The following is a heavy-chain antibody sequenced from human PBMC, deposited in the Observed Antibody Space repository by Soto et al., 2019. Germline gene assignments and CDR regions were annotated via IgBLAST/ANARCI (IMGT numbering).Heavy chain of an antibody. J-gene: IGHJ4*02. CDR1: GDSISNHF. D-gene: IGHD6-6*01. Sequence: ETLSLTCTVSGDSISNHFWSWIRQPPGKELEWVGYISHSGGTNYNPSLKSRVTISVDTSKNQISLELSSVSAADTAVYYCARGSTQENFFDFWGQGTLVTVSS. V-gene: IGHV4-59*11. CDR3: ARGSTQENFFDF. CDR2: ISHSGGT.